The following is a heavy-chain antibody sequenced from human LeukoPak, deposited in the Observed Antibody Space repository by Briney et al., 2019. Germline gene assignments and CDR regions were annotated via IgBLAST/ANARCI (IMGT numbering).Heavy chain of an antibody. J-gene: IGHJ5*02. CDR2: IYTSGST. CDR1: GGSISSDDYY. V-gene: IGHV4-61*02. CDR3: ARWRVAGMGDWFDP. D-gene: IGHD2-15*01. Sequence: SETLSLTCTVSGGSISSDDYYWSWIRQPAGKGLEWIGRIYTSGSTNYNPSLKSRVTMSVDTSKNQFSLKLSFVTAADTAVYYCARWRVAGMGDWFDPWGQGTLVTVSS.